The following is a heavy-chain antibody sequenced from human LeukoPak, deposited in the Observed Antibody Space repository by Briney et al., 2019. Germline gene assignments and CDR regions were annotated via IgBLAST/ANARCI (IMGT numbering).Heavy chain of an antibody. CDR2: ISWNSGSI. Sequence: GRSLRLSCAASGFTFDDYTMHWVRQAPGKGLEWVSGISWNSGSIGYADSVKGRFTISRDNAKNSLYLQMNSLRAEDTALYYCATGGLRYFDWFDYWGQGTLVTVSS. V-gene: IGHV3-9*01. D-gene: IGHD3-9*01. CDR1: GFTFDDYT. J-gene: IGHJ4*02. CDR3: ATGGLRYFDWFDY.